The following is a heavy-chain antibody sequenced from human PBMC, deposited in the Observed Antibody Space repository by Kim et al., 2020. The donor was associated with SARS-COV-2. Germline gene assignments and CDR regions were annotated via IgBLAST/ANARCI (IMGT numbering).Heavy chain of an antibody. CDR1: GGSFRGYY. CDR2: INHSGST. Sequence: SETLSLTCAVYGGSFRGYYWSWIRQPPGKGLEWIGEINHSGSTNYSPSLKSRVTISLDTSKNQFSLRLTSVTAADTAVFYCARAFRGGRITLVRGVNWFDPWGQGTLVTVSS. J-gene: IGHJ5*02. V-gene: IGHV4-34*01. CDR3: ARAFRGGRITLVRGVNWFDP. D-gene: IGHD3-10*01.